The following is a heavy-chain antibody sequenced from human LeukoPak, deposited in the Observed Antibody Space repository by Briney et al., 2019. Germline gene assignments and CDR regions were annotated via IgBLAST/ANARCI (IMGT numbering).Heavy chain of an antibody. CDR2: IYYSGST. Sequence: SETLSLTCTVSGGSISSYYWSWIRQPPGKGLEWIGYIYYSGSTNYNPSLKSRVTISVDTSKNQFSLKLSSVTAADTALYYCARGPGTWYYYWGQGTLVTVSS. J-gene: IGHJ4*02. D-gene: IGHD6-13*01. CDR1: GGSISSYY. CDR3: ARGPGTWYYY. V-gene: IGHV4-59*12.